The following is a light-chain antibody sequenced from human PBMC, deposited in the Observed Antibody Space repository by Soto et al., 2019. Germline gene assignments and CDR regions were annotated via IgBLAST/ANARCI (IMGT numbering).Light chain of an antibody. CDR2: GAS. CDR3: QQYGSSPNT. J-gene: IGKJ2*01. V-gene: IGKV3-20*01. Sequence: EIVLTQSPGTLSLSPGERATLSCRASQSVSSSYLAWYQQKPGQAPRLLIYGASSRATGIPDRFSGSGSGADFTLTISRLEPEAFAVYYCQQYGSSPNTFGPGTKLEIK. CDR1: QSVSSSY.